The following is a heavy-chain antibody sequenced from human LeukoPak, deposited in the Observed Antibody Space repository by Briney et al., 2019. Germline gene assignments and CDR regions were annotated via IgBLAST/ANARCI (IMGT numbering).Heavy chain of an antibody. J-gene: IGHJ5*02. CDR1: GFTFSIYA. CDR3: AKGSLWFGESRFDP. CDR2: IRGGGGAT. Sequence: PGGSLRLSCAASGFTFSIYAMHWVRQAPGEGLEWVSTIRGGGGATNYADSVKGRFTISRDNSKNTLYLQMKNLRAEDTAVYYCAKGSLWFGESRFDPWGQGTLVTVSS. D-gene: IGHD3-10*01. V-gene: IGHV3-23*01.